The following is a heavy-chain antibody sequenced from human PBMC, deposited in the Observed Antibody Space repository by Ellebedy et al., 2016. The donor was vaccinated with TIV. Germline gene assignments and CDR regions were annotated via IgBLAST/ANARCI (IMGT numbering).Heavy chain of an antibody. CDR3: ALDCTSSSCYNDN. D-gene: IGHD2-2*02. V-gene: IGHV1-18*01. Sequence: ASVKVSCXVPGYSFTSVAIAWVRQAPGQGLEWMGWISGYNGDTNYAQKFQGRVTMTIDTSTTTAHLEVRSLRSDDTAVYYCALDCTSSSCYNDNWGQGTLVTVSS. J-gene: IGHJ4*02. CDR2: ISGYNGDT. CDR1: GYSFTSVA.